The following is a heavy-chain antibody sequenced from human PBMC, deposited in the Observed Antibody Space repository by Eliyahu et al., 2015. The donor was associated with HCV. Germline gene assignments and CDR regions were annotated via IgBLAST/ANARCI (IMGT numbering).Heavy chain of an antibody. CDR3: ARDGSSGWYLIDSNWFDP. V-gene: IGHV4-4*07. J-gene: IGHJ5*02. CDR2: IYTSGST. CDR1: GXSISXYY. D-gene: IGHD6-19*01. Sequence: QVQLQESGPGLVKPSETLSLTCTVSGXSISXYYWSWXRQPAGKGLEWIGRIYTSGSTNYNPSLKSRVTMSVDTSKNQFSLKLSSVTAADTAVYYCARDGSSGWYLIDSNWFDPWGQGTLVTVSS.